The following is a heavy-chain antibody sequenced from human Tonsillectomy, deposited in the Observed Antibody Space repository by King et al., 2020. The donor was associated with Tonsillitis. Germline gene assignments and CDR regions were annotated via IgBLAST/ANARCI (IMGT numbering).Heavy chain of an antibody. V-gene: IGHV3-23*01. CDR3: AKDGPITMVRGVILSYFDY. J-gene: IGHJ4*02. CDR2: ISSRGGTT. Sequence: VQSGGSLRLSCAASGFTFSNYAMSWVRQAPGTGLEWVSVISSRGGTTYYADSVKGRFTISRDNSKNTLYLQMNSLRAEDTAVYYCAKDGPITMVRGVILSYFDYWGQGTLVTVSA. D-gene: IGHD3-10*01. CDR1: GFTFSNYA.